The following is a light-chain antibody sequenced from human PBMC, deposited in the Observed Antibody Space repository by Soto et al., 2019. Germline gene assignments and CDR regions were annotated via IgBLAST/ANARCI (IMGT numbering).Light chain of an antibody. CDR1: QSVSSSY. J-gene: IGKJ4*01. Sequence: EIVLTQSPGTLSLSPGERATLSCRASQSVSSSYLAWYQQKPGQAPRLLIYGASIRATGIPDRFSGSGSGTAFTLTISRLEPEDFAVYYCHQYDSSPLTFGGGTKVEIK. CDR3: HQYDSSPLT. CDR2: GAS. V-gene: IGKV3-20*01.